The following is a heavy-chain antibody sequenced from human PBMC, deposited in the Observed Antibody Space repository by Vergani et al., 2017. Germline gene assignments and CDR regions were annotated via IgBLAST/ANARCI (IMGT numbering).Heavy chain of an antibody. CDR3: ASKRVACRAAYCHSYDF. Sequence: QRQLQESGSGLGKPSQTPSLTRAVSGGSISSGGHSWSWIRQPPGEGREWIGYIYHCACTSYNPSLESRLPISLETPKNQFSLRLTSVTAADAAVYYCASKRVACRAAYCHSYDFWGPGTLVGVSS. D-gene: IGHD2-15*01. V-gene: IGHV4-30-2*01. CDR1: GGSISSGGHS. J-gene: IGHJ4*02. CDR2: IYHCACT.